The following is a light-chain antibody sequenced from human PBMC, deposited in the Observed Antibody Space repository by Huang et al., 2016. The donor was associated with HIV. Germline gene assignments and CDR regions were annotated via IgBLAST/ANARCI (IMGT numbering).Light chain of an antibody. J-gene: IGKJ2*01. Sequence: EIVLTQSPGTLSLSPGERATLSCRTRQSVGSPYLAWYQQKRGQAPRLLIYARSSRATGIPDRFSGGGSGTECTLTISGLKAEDVAVYYCQHYGSSPPYTFGQGTKVEIK. CDR3: QHYGSSPPYT. V-gene: IGKV3-20*01. CDR1: QSVGSPY. CDR2: ARS.